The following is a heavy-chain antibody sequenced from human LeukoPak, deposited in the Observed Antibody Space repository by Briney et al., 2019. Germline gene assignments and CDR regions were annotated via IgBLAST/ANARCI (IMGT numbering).Heavy chain of an antibody. CDR2: ISYDGSNK. V-gene: IGHV3-30*18. CDR1: GFTFSSYG. D-gene: IGHD6-6*01. Sequence: GGSLRLSCAASGFTFSSYGMHWVRQAPGKGLEWVAVISYDGSNKYYADSVKGRFTISRDNSKSTLYLQMNSLRAEDTAVYYCAKTLNRARPGGAADAFDIWGQGTMVTVSS. J-gene: IGHJ3*02. CDR3: AKTLNRARPGGAADAFDI.